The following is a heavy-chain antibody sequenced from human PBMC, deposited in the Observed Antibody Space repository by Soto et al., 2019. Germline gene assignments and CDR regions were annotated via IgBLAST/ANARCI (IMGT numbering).Heavy chain of an antibody. D-gene: IGHD2-2*01. J-gene: IGHJ3*02. CDR3: GRYPIYCSSTSCYLNAFDI. Sequence: SVKVSWKASVYTFTSYVSSWGRQAPGQGLEWMGWISAYNGNTNYAQKLQGRVTMTTDTSTSTAYMELRSLRAEDTAVYYCGRYPIYCSSTSCYLNAFDIWGQGTMVTVSS. V-gene: IGHV1-18*01. CDR2: ISAYNGNT. CDR1: VYTFTSYV.